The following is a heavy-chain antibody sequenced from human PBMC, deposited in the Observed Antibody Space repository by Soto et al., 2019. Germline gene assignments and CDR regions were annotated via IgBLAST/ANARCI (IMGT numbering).Heavy chain of an antibody. J-gene: IGHJ4*02. Sequence: PSETLSLTCTASGGSVSSGSHYWSWIRQPPGKGLEWIGYIYYSGSTNYNPSLKSRVIISVDTSKNQFSLNLSSVTAADTAVYYCARGYYGSESGGYYFDYWGQRTLVTVS. CDR3: ARGYYGSESGGYYFDY. D-gene: IGHD3-10*01. V-gene: IGHV4-61*01. CDR1: GGSVSSGSHY. CDR2: IYYSGST.